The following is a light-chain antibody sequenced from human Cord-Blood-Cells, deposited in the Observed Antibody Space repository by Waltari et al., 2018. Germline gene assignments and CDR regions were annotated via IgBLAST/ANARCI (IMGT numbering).Light chain of an antibody. CDR2: DVS. CDR1: SSDVGGYNY. J-gene: IGLJ1*01. V-gene: IGLV2-11*01. Sequence: QSALTQPRSVSGSPGQSVTISCTATSSDVGGYNYASWYQQHPGKAPKLMIYDVSKRPSGVPDRFSGSKSGNTASLTISGLQAEDEADYYCCSYAGSYTFVFGTGTKVTVL. CDR3: CSYAGSYTFV.